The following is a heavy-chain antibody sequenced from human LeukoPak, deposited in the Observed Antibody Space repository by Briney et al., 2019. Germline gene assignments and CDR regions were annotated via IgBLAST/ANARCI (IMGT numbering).Heavy chain of an antibody. Sequence: PGGSLRLSCAASGFDFSNYDMNWIRQAPGEGLERVATITSDSDLVFYALSVGGRVTISRDNSKKLLFLQMKGLRAGDTATYYCARDRKSREGFCAGGACSPPDYWGQGTLVTVSS. V-gene: IGHV3-21*01. D-gene: IGHD2-8*02. CDR1: GFDFSNYD. CDR2: ITSDSDLV. CDR3: ARDRKSREGFCAGGACSPPDY. J-gene: IGHJ4*02.